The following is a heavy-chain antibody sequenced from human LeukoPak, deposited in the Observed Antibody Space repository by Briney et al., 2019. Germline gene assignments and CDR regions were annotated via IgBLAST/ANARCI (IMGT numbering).Heavy chain of an antibody. CDR2: IDNSGST. D-gene: IGHD3-22*01. CDR3: ARTDYYDSSVIYYYALDI. V-gene: IGHV4-59*01. J-gene: IGHJ3*02. Sequence: SETLSLTCTVSDGSISNYYWSWVRQPPGKGLEWIAYIDNSGSTNYNPSLRSRVTISIDTSRNQFSLKLSPVTAADTAVYYCARTDYYDSSVIYYYALDIWGQGTMVTVSS. CDR1: DGSISNYY.